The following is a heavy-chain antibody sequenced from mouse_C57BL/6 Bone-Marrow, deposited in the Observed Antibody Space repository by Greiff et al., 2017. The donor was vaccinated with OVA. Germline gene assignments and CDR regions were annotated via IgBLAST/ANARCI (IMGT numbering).Heavy chain of an antibody. D-gene: IGHD1-1*01. Sequence: EVKVVESGGGLVKPGGSLKLSCAASGFTFSDYGMHWVRQAPEKGLEWVAYISSGSSTIYYADTVKGRFTISRDNAKNTLFLQMTSLRSEDTAMYYCAGITTVVATPPGTDAMDYWGQGTSVTVSS. V-gene: IGHV5-17*01. CDR2: ISSGSSTI. CDR1: GFTFSDYG. J-gene: IGHJ4*01. CDR3: AGITTVVATPPGTDAMDY.